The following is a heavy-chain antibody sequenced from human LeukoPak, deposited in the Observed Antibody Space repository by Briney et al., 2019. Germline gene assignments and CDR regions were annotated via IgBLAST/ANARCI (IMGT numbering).Heavy chain of an antibody. V-gene: IGHV4-39*01. Sequence: SETLSLTCTVSGGSISTDASYWAWIRQPPGRGLEWIGSIYYSGSTYYSSSLKSRVTLSVDTSKNQFSLKMSSVTAADTAVFYCARLFSRGWEYHFGLDVWGQGTTVTVS. J-gene: IGHJ6*02. CDR1: GGSISTDASY. D-gene: IGHD6-19*01. CDR3: ARLFSRGWEYHFGLDV. CDR2: IYYSGST.